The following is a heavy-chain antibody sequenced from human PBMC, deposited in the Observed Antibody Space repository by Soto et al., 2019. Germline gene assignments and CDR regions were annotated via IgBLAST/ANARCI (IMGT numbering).Heavy chain of an antibody. J-gene: IGHJ6*02. V-gene: IGHV4-34*01. CDR2: INHSGST. Sequence: SETLSLTCAVYGGSFSGYYWSWIRQPPGKGLEWIGEINHSGSTNYNPSLKSRVTISVDTSKNQFSLKLSSVTAADTAVYYCARGRGRYCSSTSCYALWTYYYYGMDVRGQGTAVTVSS. CDR1: GGSFSGYY. CDR3: ARGRGRYCSSTSCYALWTYYYYGMDV. D-gene: IGHD2-2*01.